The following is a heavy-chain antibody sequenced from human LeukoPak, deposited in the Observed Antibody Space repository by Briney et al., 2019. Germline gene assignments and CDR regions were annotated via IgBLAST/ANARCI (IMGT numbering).Heavy chain of an antibody. CDR1: GFAFRNYW. V-gene: IGHV3-74*01. CDR3: AELGITMIGGV. CDR2: INPDGSTT. D-gene: IGHD3-10*02. Sequence: GGSLRLSCVASGFAFRNYWMYWVRQGPGKGLVWLSRINPDGSTTTYADSVKGRFTISRDNAKNSLYLQMNSLRAEDTAVYYCAELGITMIGGVWGKGTTVTISS. J-gene: IGHJ6*04.